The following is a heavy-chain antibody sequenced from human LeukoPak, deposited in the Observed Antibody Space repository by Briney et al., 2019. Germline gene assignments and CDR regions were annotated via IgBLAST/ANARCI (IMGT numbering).Heavy chain of an antibody. CDR3: ARVPRAGPFDY. CDR2: IYYSGST. D-gene: IGHD6-19*01. V-gene: IGHV4-59*01. CDR1: GGSISSYY. J-gene: IGHJ4*02. Sequence: SETLPLTCTVSGGSISSYYWSWIRQPPGKGLEWIGYIYYSGSTNYNPSLKSRVTISVDTSKNQFSLKLSSVTAADTAVYYCARVPRAGPFDYWGQGTLVTVSS.